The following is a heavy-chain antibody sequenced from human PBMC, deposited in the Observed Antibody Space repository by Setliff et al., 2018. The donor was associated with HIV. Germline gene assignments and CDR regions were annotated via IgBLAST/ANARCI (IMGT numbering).Heavy chain of an antibody. D-gene: IGHD4-17*01. CDR3: TKGRLGQADY. V-gene: IGHV4-59*01. Sequence: PSETLSLTCADSGDSISASYWNWIRQFPGGGLEWIGYIYYSGSTKYNPSLKRRVTISIDKSRKYFSLKLPSVTAADTAMYFCTKGRLGQADYWGQGTLVTVSS. J-gene: IGHJ4*02. CDR1: GDSISASY. CDR2: IYYSGST.